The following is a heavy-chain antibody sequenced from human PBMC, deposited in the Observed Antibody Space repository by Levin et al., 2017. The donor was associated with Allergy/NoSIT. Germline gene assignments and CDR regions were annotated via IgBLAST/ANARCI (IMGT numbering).Heavy chain of an antibody. CDR2: IKHDGSET. D-gene: IGHD1-7*01. Sequence: PGGSLRLSCEVSGFTFSNYWMTWVRQAPGKGLEWVGNIKHDGSETYYVDSLRGRFTISRDNAKNSLYLQMSSLRADDTAVYYCARYTWTYDWGSFDIWGQGTLVTVSS. V-gene: IGHV3-7*01. J-gene: IGHJ3*02. CDR1: GFTFSNYW. CDR3: ARYTWTYDWGSFDI.